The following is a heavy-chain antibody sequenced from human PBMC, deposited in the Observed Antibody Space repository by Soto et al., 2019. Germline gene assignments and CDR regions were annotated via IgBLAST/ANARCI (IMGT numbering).Heavy chain of an antibody. CDR1: GYTFTSYA. J-gene: IGHJ4*02. D-gene: IGHD2-8*01. CDR3: ARGGCTNGVCPFDY. CDR2: INAGNGNT. V-gene: IGHV1-3*01. Sequence: ASVKVSCKASGYTFTSYAMHWVRQAPGQRLEWMGWINAGNGNTKYSQKFQGRVTITRDTSASTAYMELSSLRSEDTAVYYCARGGCTNGVCPFDYWGQGTLVTVSS.